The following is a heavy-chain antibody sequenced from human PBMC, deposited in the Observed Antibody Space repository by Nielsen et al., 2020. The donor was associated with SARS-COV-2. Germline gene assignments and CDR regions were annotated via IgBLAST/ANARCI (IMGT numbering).Heavy chain of an antibody. CDR1: GIIISSSF. CDR2: IYTDGST. D-gene: IGHD7-27*01. J-gene: IGHJ6*02. V-gene: IGHV3-66*01. Sequence: SLKISCGASGIIISSSFMSWVRQAAGKGLDWVSVIYTDGSTSHADSVKGRFTISRDTSKNTLYLQMNSLRAEDTAVYYCARDNWGRMDVWGQGTMVTVSS. CDR3: ARDNWGRMDV.